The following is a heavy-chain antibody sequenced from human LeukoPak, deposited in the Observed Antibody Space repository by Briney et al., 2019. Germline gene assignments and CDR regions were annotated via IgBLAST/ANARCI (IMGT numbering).Heavy chain of an antibody. D-gene: IGHD6-25*01. V-gene: IGHV3-7*01. CDR2: IKPEGSEK. CDR3: TRNRGLDV. Sequence: GGSLRLSCAASGFTFSNFWMSWVRQAPGKGLEWVANIKPEGSEKNYVDSVKGRFTISRDNAKNSLYLQMNSLRAEDTAVYYCTRNRGLDVWGQGTTVTVSS. J-gene: IGHJ6*02. CDR1: GFTFSNFW.